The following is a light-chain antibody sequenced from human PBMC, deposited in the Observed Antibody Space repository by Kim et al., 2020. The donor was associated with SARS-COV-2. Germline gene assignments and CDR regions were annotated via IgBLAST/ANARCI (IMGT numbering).Light chain of an antibody. CDR2: AVS. J-gene: IGLJ1*01. Sequence: QSALTQPASVSGSPGQSITISCTGTNSDVGISDFVSWFQQHPDKAPQLVIYAVSNRPSGVSNRFSGSKSGNTASLTISGLQPEDEADYYCSSYTSRSTRFVFGTGTKVTVL. V-gene: IGLV2-14*01. CDR3: SSYTSRSTRFV. CDR1: NSDVGISDF.